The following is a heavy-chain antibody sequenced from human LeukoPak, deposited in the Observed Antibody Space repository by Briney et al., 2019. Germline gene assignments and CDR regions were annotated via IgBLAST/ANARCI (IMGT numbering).Heavy chain of an antibody. J-gene: IGHJ4*02. CDR2: INWNGDST. CDR1: GFPFDDYG. Sequence: GGPLKPSFAAAGFPFDDYGLSGVRKPPGKGLEWVSGINWNGDSTGYVDSVQGRFTISRDTDKNSLYLQMNSVRAEDTALYYCARVIRGVIAAHFDYWGQGALVTVSS. V-gene: IGHV3-20*03. CDR3: ARVIRGVIAAHFDY. D-gene: IGHD3-10*01.